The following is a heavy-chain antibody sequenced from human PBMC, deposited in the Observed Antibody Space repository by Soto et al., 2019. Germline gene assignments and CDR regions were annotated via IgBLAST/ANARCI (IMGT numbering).Heavy chain of an antibody. Sequence: PGESLKISCKCSGYSFTSYWISWVRQMPGKGLEWMGRIDPSDSYTNYSPSFQGHVTISADKSISTAYLQWSSLKASDTAMYYCARRPIAAPIYGMDVWGQGTTVTVSS. CDR1: GYSFTSYW. CDR3: ARRPIAAPIYGMDV. D-gene: IGHD6-6*01. J-gene: IGHJ6*02. CDR2: IDPSDSYT. V-gene: IGHV5-10-1*01.